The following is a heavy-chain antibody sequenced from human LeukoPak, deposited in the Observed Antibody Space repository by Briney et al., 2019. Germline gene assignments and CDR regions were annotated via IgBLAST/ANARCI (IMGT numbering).Heavy chain of an antibody. V-gene: IGHV3-74*01. Sequence: GGSLRLSCAASGFTFSSNWMHWVRQAPGKGPVWVSRINEDGSTTNYADSVKGRSTIFRDNAKNTLYLQMNSLRAEDTAVYYCVRDLGGRSGHWGQGTLVTVSS. D-gene: IGHD1-26*01. CDR1: GFTFSSNW. CDR2: INEDGSTT. CDR3: VRDLGGRSGH. J-gene: IGHJ4*02.